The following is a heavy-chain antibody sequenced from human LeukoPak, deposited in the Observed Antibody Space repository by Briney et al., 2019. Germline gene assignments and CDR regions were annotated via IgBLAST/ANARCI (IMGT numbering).Heavy chain of an antibody. CDR3: ARNTAPGYGLDV. CDR1: GYTFTGYY. D-gene: IGHD5-18*01. Sequence: GASVKVSCKASGYTFTGYYIHWVRQAPGQGFEWMGWFHPNSGATGYAQNFQGRVTMTRDTSISTAYMDLSRLRSDDTAVYYCARNTAPGYGLDVWGQGTPVTVSS. J-gene: IGHJ6*02. V-gene: IGHV1-2*02. CDR2: FHPNSGAT.